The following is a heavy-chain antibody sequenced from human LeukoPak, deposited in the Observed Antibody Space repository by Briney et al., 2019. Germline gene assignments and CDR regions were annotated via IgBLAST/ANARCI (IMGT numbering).Heavy chain of an antibody. CDR2: ISAYNGNT. J-gene: IGHJ4*02. Sequence: ASVKVSCKASGYTFTSYAMNWVRQAPGQGLEWMGWISAYNGNTNYAQKLQGRVTMTTDTSTSTAYMELRSLRSDDTAVYYCARAVGSSGWYEGVDYWGQGTLVTVSS. D-gene: IGHD6-19*01. V-gene: IGHV1-18*01. CDR3: ARAVGSSGWYEGVDY. CDR1: GYTFTSYA.